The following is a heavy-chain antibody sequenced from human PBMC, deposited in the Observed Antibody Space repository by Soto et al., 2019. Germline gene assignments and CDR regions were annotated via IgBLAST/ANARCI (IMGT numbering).Heavy chain of an antibody. D-gene: IGHD6-19*01. CDR2: ISAYNGNT. Sequence: GPSVKVSCKASGYTFTSYGISWVRQAPGQGLEWMGWISAYNGNTNYAQKLQGRVTMTTDTSTSTAYMELRSLRSDDTAVYYCARLEYSSGWYGGFDPWGQGTLVTVSS. CDR1: GYTFTSYG. CDR3: ARLEYSSGWYGGFDP. V-gene: IGHV1-18*01. J-gene: IGHJ5*02.